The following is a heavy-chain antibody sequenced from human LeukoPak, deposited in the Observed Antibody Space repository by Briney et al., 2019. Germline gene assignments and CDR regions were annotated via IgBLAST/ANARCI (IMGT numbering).Heavy chain of an antibody. CDR1: GGSIRSGDYY. CDR3: ARTGRGYYDFWSGYPRAAFDI. V-gene: IGHV4-30-4*08. CDR2: IYYSGST. J-gene: IGHJ3*02. D-gene: IGHD3-3*01. Sequence: SETLSLTCTVSGGSIRSGDYYWSWIRQPPGKGLEWIGYIYYSGSTYYNPSLKSRVTILVDTSKNQFSRKLSSVTAADTAVYYCARTGRGYYDFWSGYPRAAFDIWGQGTMVTVSS.